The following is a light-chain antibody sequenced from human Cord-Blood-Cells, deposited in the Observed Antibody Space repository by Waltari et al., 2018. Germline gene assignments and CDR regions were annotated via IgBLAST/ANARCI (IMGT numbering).Light chain of an antibody. CDR2: AAS. CDR1: HSISRY. Sequence: DIQMTQSPSSLSASVGDRVTITCRASHSISRYLNWDQQKPGKAPKLLIYAASSLQSGVPSRFSCSGSGTDFTLTISSLQPEDFATYYCQQSYSTPLTFGGGTKVEIK. CDR3: QQSYSTPLT. J-gene: IGKJ4*01. V-gene: IGKV1-39*01.